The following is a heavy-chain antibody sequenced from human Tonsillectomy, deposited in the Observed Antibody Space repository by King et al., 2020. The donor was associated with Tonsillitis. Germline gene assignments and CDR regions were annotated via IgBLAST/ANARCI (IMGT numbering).Heavy chain of an antibody. CDR3: ARVPGETATTSSAFDY. CDR1: GGSISSSDYY. CDR2: INYSGNT. J-gene: IGHJ4*02. Sequence: VQLQESGPGLVKPSQTLSLTCTVSGGSISSSDYYWSWIRQPPGNGLEWIGYINYSGNTYCNPTLKSPVDITLDTSKHQFSLKLSSVTAADTAVYYCARVPGETATTSSAFDYWGQGTLVTVSS. V-gene: IGHV4-30-4*01. D-gene: IGHD5-24*01.